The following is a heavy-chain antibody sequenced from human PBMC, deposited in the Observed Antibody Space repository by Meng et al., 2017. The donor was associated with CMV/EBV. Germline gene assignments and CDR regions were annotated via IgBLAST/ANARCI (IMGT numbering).Heavy chain of an antibody. CDR3: ARGPLGEYSNYDAP. CDR1: GNTFTGYY. CDR2: INPNSGGT. V-gene: IGHV1-2*02. J-gene: IGHJ5*02. D-gene: IGHD4-11*01. Sequence: QGPAGQSGAEVKKPRASVKVSCKASGNTFTGYYMHWVRQAPGQGLEWMGWINPNSGGTNYAQKFQGRVTMTRDTSISTAYMELSRLRSDDTAVYYCARGPLGEYSNYDAPWGQGTLVTVSS.